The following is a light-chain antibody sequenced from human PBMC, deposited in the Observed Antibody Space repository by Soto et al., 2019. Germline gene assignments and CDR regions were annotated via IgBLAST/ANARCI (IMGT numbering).Light chain of an antibody. V-gene: IGKV1-5*03. CDR2: KAS. CDR3: HEYYSFPRT. Sequence: IQMHQSPSTLSASVGDRVTITCRASQSISSLLAWYQHKPGKAPKFLIYKASSLQSGVPSRFSGSGSGTEFTLTITSLQPDAFATYDCHEYYSFPRTFSQATKVEVK. J-gene: IGKJ1*01. CDR1: QSISSL.